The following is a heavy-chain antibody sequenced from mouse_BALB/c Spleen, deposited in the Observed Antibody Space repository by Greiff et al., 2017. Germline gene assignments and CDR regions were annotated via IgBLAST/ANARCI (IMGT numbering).Heavy chain of an antibody. Sequence: DVKLVESGGGLVKPGGSLKLSCAASGFTFSSYTMSWVRQTPEKRLEWVATISSGGSYTYYPDSVKGRFTISRDNAKNTLYLQMSSLKSEDTAMYYCTREEGGFAYWGQGTLVTVSA. V-gene: IGHV5-6-4*01. CDR1: GFTFSSYT. CDR3: TREEGGFAY. CDR2: ISSGGSYT. J-gene: IGHJ3*01.